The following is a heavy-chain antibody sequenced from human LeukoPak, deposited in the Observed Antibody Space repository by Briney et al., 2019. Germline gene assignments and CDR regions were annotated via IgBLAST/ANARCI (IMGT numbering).Heavy chain of an antibody. V-gene: IGHV4-59*12. J-gene: IGHJ6*03. CDR3: ARGVRGVIMRYYYYYYYMDV. Sequence: PSETLSLTCTVSSGSINGYYWSWIRQPPGKGLEWIGYIYDRGITNYNSSLKSRATISVDTSKNQFSLKLSSVSAADTAVYYCARGVRGVIMRYYYYYYYMDVWGKGTTVTISS. CDR2: IYDRGIT. D-gene: IGHD3-10*01. CDR1: SGSINGYY.